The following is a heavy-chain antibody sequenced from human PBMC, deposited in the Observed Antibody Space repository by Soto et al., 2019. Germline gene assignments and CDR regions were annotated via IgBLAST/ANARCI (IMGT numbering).Heavy chain of an antibody. D-gene: IGHD6-6*01. CDR2: ISWNSGSI. Sequence: GGSLRLSCAASGFTFDDYAMHWVRQAPGKGLEWVSGISWNSGSIGYADSVKGRFTISRDNAKNSLYLQMNSLRAEDTALYYCAKDGSSSSIAARPGWFDPWGQGTLVTVSS. CDR1: GFTFDDYA. J-gene: IGHJ5*02. V-gene: IGHV3-9*01. CDR3: AKDGSSSSIAARPGWFDP.